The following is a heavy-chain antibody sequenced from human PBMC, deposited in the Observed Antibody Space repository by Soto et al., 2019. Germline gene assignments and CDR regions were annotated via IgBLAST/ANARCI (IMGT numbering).Heavy chain of an antibody. Sequence: QVQLVESGGGVVQPGRSLRLSCAASGFTFSNYGMHWVRQAPGKGLEWVAIISYDGDNEYYADSVRGRFTISRDNSKNTLYLQTSSPSHEDTAVYYCAKDGGPVYCNSPGCSAKHFDYWGQGTLVTVSS. V-gene: IGHV3-30*18. CDR1: GFTFSNYG. CDR2: ISYDGDNE. J-gene: IGHJ4*02. D-gene: IGHD2-2*01. CDR3: AKDGGPVYCNSPGCSAKHFDY.